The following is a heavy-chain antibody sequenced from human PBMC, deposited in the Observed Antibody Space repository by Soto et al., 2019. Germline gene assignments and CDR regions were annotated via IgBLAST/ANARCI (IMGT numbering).Heavy chain of an antibody. CDR3: ARVFSDDYQYYFDY. Sequence: PSETLSLTCTVSGGSISSGDYYWSWIRQPPGKGLEWIGYIYYSGSTYYNPSLKSRVTISVDTSKNQFSLKLSSVTAADTAVYYCARVFSDDYQYYFDYWGQGTLVTVSS. CDR1: GGSISSGDYY. D-gene: IGHD2-2*01. V-gene: IGHV4-30-4*01. CDR2: IYYSGST. J-gene: IGHJ4*02.